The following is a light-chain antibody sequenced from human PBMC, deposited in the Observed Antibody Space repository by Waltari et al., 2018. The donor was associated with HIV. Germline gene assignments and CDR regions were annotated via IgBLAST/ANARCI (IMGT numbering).Light chain of an antibody. J-gene: IGLJ2*01. CDR2: ENT. V-gene: IGLV1-51*02. Sequence: QSVLTQPPSVSAAPGQRVTISCSGSSSNIGQTYVSWYQQVPRTAPKLLIYENTKRPSGIPDRFSGSKSGTSATLGITGLQTGDEADYYCETWDSSLSAGVFGGGTKVTVL. CDR3: ETWDSSLSAGV. CDR1: SSNIGQTY.